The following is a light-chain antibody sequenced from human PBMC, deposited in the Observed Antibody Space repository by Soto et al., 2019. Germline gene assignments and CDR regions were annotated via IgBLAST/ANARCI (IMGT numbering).Light chain of an antibody. V-gene: IGKV3-11*01. CDR3: QLRFNWQWT. Sequence: EIFWTTSPAAVSLSKGSRSPPSWLAIQSVVRYLAWYQQRPGQAPRLLIYDASYRATGIPDRFSGSGSGTDFTLTISSLEPEDFAVYYCQLRFNWQWTFGARHKVDLK. J-gene: IGKJ1*01. CDR2: DAS. CDR1: QSVVRY.